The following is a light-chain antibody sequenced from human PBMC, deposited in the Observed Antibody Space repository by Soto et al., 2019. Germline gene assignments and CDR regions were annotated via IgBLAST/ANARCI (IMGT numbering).Light chain of an antibody. J-gene: IGKJ1*01. V-gene: IGKV3-15*01. CDR1: QRVSSN. CDR2: GAS. Sequence: EIVMTQSPATLSVSPGERATLSCRASQRVSSNLAWYQQKPGQAPRLLIYGASTRATGIPARFSGSGSGTEFTLTISSLQSEDFAVYYCQQYNNWPQTFGQGTQVDIK. CDR3: QQYNNWPQT.